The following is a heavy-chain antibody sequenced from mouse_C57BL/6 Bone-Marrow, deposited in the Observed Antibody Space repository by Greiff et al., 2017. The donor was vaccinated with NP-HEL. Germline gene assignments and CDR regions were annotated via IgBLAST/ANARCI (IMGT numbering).Heavy chain of an antibody. CDR2: IDPSASYT. D-gene: IGHD1-1*01. J-gene: IGHJ2*01. V-gene: IGHV1-50*01. CDR3: ARGPFTTVAPYYFDY. Sequence: QVQLKQPGAELVKPGASVKLSCKASGYTFTSYWMQWVKQRPGQGLEWIGEIDPSASYTNYTQKFKGKATLTVDTSASTAYMQLSSLTSEDSAVYYCARGPFTTVAPYYFDYWGQGTTLTVSS. CDR1: GYTFTSYW.